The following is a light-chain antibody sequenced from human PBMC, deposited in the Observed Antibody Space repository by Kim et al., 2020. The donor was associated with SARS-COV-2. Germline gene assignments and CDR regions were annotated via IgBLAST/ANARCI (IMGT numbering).Light chain of an antibody. Sequence: SPVERATLSCRASQSVTSSYLAWYHQKPGMAPRLIINGASSRATGIPDRFSGSGYGTDFTLTIRRLEPEDFAVYYCKQYGSSPRTFGQGTKVDIK. CDR1: QSVTSSY. CDR2: GAS. CDR3: KQYGSSPRT. V-gene: IGKV3-20*01. J-gene: IGKJ1*01.